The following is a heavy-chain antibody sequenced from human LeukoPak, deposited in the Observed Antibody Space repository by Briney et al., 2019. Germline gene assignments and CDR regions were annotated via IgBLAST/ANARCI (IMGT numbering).Heavy chain of an antibody. CDR3: ARDRQYQIPDY. V-gene: IGHV1-2*02. CDR2: INPNSGDT. CDR1: GYRFSGYY. D-gene: IGHD2-2*01. J-gene: IGHJ4*02. Sequence: ASVKVSCKAVGYRFSGYYIQWVRQAPGQGLEWMGWINPNSGDTDFAQKFQGRVTLTRDTSISTAYMELSSLRFDDTAVYYCARDRQYQIPDYWGQGTLVTASS.